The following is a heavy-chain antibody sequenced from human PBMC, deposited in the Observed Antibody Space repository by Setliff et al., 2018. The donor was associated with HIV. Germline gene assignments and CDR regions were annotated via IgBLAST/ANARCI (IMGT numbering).Heavy chain of an antibody. CDR2: LHRDGGT. J-gene: IGHJ5*02. D-gene: IGHD3-3*01. CDR1: GFNVTDNY. Sequence: GESLKISCAVSGFNVTDNYMTWVRQAPGKGLEWVSILHRDGGTYSADSVKGRFTISRNNSKNTLYLRMNNLRVDDTAVYYCARLNFWSVLYNWPDPRGQGTLVTVSS. CDR3: ARLNFWSVLYNWPDP. V-gene: IGHV3-53*01.